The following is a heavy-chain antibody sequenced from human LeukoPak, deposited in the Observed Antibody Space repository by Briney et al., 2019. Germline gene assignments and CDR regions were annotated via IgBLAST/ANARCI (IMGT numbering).Heavy chain of an antibody. V-gene: IGHV3-15*07. CDR2: FKSKTDGGTI. D-gene: IGHD5-18*01. Sequence: GGSLRLSCAASGFTFNNAWMNWVRQAPGKGLEWVGRFKSKTDGGTIDYAAPVKGRFTISRDDSKNTLYLQMNSLKTEDTAVYYCTTGGYRYGDNYWGQGTLVTVSS. CDR3: TTGGYRYGDNY. CDR1: GFTFNNAW. J-gene: IGHJ4*02.